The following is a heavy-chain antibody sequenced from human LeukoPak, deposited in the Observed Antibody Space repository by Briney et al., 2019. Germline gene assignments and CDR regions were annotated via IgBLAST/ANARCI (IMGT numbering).Heavy chain of an antibody. V-gene: IGHV5-51*01. D-gene: IGHD2-2*01. CDR2: IYPSDSDT. CDR3: ARHRMSATSLDY. CDR1: GYSFTSYW. Sequence: GESLKISCNGSGYSFTSYWIGWVRQMPGKGLEWMGIIYPSDSDTRYSPSFQGQVTISADKSISTAYLHWSSPKAPATALYYSARHRMSATSLDYWGQGTLVTVSS. J-gene: IGHJ4*02.